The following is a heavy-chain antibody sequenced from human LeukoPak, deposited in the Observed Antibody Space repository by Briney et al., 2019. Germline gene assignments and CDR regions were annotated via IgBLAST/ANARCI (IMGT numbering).Heavy chain of an antibody. V-gene: IGHV3-30*18. CDR1: GFTFSSYG. J-gene: IGHJ3*02. D-gene: IGHD6-13*01. CDR2: ISYDGSNK. CDR3: AKDRSIAAGDDAFDI. Sequence: PGRSLRLSCAASGFTFSSYGMHWVRQAPGKGLEWVAVISYDGSNKYYADSVKGRFTISRDNSKNTLYLQMNSLRAEGTAVYYCAKDRSIAAGDDAFDIWGQGTMVTVSS.